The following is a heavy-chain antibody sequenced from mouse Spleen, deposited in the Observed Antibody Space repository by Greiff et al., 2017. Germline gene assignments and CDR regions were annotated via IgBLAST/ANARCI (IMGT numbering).Heavy chain of an antibody. CDR3: ARTRGLITSSFDY. D-gene: IGHD1-1*01. J-gene: IGHJ2*01. CDR2: IDPEDGDT. V-gene: IGHV14-2*01. CDR1: GFNIKDYY. Sequence: VQLQQSGAELVKPGASVKLSCTASGFNIKDYYMHWVKQRTEQGLEWIGRIDPEDGDTKYAPKFQGKATITADTSSNTAYLQLSSLTSEDTAVYYCARTRGLITSSFDYWGQGTTLTVSS.